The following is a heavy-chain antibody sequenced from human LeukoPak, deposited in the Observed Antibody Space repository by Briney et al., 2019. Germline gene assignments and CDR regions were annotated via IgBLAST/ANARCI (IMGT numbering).Heavy chain of an antibody. D-gene: IGHD3-22*01. CDR1: GFTFSSYS. CDR3: ARVSRRYYYDSSGYLGY. V-gene: IGHV3-48*01. J-gene: IGHJ4*02. Sequence: SGGSLRLSCAASGFTFSSYSMNWVRQAPGKGLEWDSYISSSSSTIYYADSVKGRFTISRDNAKNSLYLQMNSLRAEDTAVYYCARVSRRYYYDSSGYLGYWGQGTLVTVSS. CDR2: ISSSSSTI.